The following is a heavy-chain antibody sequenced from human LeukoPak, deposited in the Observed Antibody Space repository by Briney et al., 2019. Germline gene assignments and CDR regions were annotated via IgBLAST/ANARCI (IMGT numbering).Heavy chain of an antibody. V-gene: IGHV1-46*01. CDR3: ARDSGSYYSYYYYGMDV. CDR1: GYTFTSYY. Sequence: ASVKVSCKASGYTFTSYYIHWVRQAPGQGLEWMGIINPRGGFTTYAQKFQGRVTMTRDTSTSTVYMELRSLRSDDTAVYYCARDSGSYYSYYYYGMDVWGQGTTVTVSS. CDR2: INPRGGFT. D-gene: IGHD1-26*01. J-gene: IGHJ6*02.